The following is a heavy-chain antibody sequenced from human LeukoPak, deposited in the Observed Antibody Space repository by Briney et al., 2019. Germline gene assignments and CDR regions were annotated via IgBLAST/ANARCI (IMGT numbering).Heavy chain of an antibody. Sequence: ASVKVSCKASGYTLSNYGISWVRHAPGQGLEWMGWISTYSGDTHYPQKFQGRVTMTTDTSTSTVYMELTSLRFDDTAVYYCARDSRGWYDNFHAFGMWGQGTVVTVSS. J-gene: IGHJ3*02. CDR2: ISTYSGDT. D-gene: IGHD6-19*01. CDR3: ARDSRGWYDNFHAFGM. V-gene: IGHV1-18*01. CDR1: GYTLSNYG.